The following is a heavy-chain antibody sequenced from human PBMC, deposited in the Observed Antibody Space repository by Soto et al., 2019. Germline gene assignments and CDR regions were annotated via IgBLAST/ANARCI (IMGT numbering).Heavy chain of an antibody. J-gene: IGHJ5*02. CDR2: INHSGST. D-gene: IGHD6-25*01. Sequence: QVQLQQWGAGLLKPSETLSLTCAVYGGSFSGYYWSWIRQPPGKGLEWIGEINHSGSTHYNPSLMCRVTLSGDTSTHQYPLRLSSVTAADTAVYYCARRSAAGPWGQGTLVTVSS. CDR3: ARRSAAGP. V-gene: IGHV4-34*01. CDR1: GGSFSGYY.